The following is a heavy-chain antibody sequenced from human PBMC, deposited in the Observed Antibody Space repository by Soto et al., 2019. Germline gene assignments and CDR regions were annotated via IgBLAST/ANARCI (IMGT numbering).Heavy chain of an antibody. V-gene: IGHV3-48*01. CDR1: GFTFSSDS. D-gene: IGHD2-15*01. Sequence: EVQLVESGGGLVQPGGSLRLSCAASGFTFSSDSMNWVRQTPGKGLEWVSYISSGGVTIYYADSVKGRFTVSRDNAKDSLYLQMNSLRAEDTAVYYCARNLYCSGGSCPWGYWGQGTLVTVSS. CDR2: ISSGGVTI. J-gene: IGHJ4*02. CDR3: ARNLYCSGGSCPWGY.